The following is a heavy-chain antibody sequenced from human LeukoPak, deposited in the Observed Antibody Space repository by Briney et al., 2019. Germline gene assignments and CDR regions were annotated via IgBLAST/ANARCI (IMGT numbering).Heavy chain of an antibody. CDR2: IYTSGST. CDR1: GGSISGYY. J-gene: IGHJ6*03. CDR3: ARGATTTLHYYMDV. D-gene: IGHD1-26*01. Sequence: SETLSLTCTVSGGSISGYYWSWIRQPAGKGLEWIGRIYTSGSTNYNPSLKSRVTMSVDTSKNQFSLKLSSVTAADTAVYYCARGATTTLHYYMDVWGKGTTVTISS. V-gene: IGHV4-4*07.